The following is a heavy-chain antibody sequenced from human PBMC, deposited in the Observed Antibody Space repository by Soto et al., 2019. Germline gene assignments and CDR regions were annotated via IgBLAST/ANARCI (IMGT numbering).Heavy chain of an antibody. D-gene: IGHD5-18*01. CDR2: INHSGST. J-gene: IGHJ4*02. CDR1: GGSFSGYY. V-gene: IGHV4-34*01. Sequence: PSETLSLTCAVYGGSFSGYYWSWIRQPPGKGLEWIGEINHSGSTNYNPSLKSRVTISVDTSKNQFSLKLSSVTAADTAVYYCAGTNTAMVRYYFDYWGQGTLVTVSS. CDR3: AGTNTAMVRYYFDY.